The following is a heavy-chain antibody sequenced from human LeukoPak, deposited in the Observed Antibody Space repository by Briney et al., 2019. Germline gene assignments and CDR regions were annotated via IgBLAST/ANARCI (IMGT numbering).Heavy chain of an antibody. J-gene: IGHJ4*02. CDR2: IYPVASDT. D-gene: IGHD6-19*01. V-gene: IGHV5-51*01. Sequence: GESLKISCKTSGYIFTTYWIGWVRQMPGRGLEWVALIYPVASDTRYSPSFRGQVTISADKSITTAYLQWRSLKASDTAIYYCARLHPYTTGWYVGADYWGQGTLVSVSS. CDR1: GYIFTTYW. CDR3: ARLHPYTTGWYVGADY.